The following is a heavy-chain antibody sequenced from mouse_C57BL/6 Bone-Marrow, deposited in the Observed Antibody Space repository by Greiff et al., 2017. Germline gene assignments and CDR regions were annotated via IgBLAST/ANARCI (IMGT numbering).Heavy chain of an antibody. V-gene: IGHV5-17*01. CDR1: GFTFSDYG. J-gene: IGHJ1*03. CDR3: AMRDYVNYWYFDG. Sequence: EVQLVESGGGLVKPGGSLKLSCAASGFTFSDYGMHWVRQAPEKGLEWVAYISSGSSTIYYADTLKGRFTISRDNAKNTLFLQMTSLRSEDTAMYYCAMRDYVNYWYFDGWGTGTTVTVSS. D-gene: IGHD2-1*01. CDR2: ISSGSSTI.